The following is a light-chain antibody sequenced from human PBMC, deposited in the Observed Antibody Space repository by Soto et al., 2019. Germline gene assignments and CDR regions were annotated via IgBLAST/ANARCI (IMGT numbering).Light chain of an antibody. V-gene: IGKV1-5*03. Sequence: DIQITQSPSTLSASVGDRVIITCRASQTISSWLAWYQQKPGKAPKLLIYKASSLESGVPSRFSGSGSGTEFTLTISSLQPDDFATYYCQHYNNYLLTFGGGTKVEIK. J-gene: IGKJ4*01. CDR3: QHYNNYLLT. CDR2: KAS. CDR1: QTISSW.